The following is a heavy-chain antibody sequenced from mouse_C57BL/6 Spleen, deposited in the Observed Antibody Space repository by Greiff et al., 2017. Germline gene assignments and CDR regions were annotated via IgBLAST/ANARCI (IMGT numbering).Heavy chain of an antibody. V-gene: IGHV1-64*01. J-gene: IGHJ4*01. D-gene: IGHD2-1*01. CDR3: ARAGNYFAMDY. CDR2: IHPNSCST. CDR1: GYTFTSYW. Sequence: QVQLQQPGAELVKPGASVKLSCKASGYTFTSYWMHWVKQRPGQGLEWIGMIHPNSCSTNYNEKFKSKATLTVDKSSSTAYMQLSSLTSEDSAVYYCARAGNYFAMDYWGQGTSVTVSS.